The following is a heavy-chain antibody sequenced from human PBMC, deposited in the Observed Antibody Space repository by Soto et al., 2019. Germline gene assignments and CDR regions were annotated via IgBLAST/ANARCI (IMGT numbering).Heavy chain of an antibody. Sequence: PSQTLSLTCAISGDSVSSKSAAWNWIRQSPSRGLEWLGRTYYRSQWYNDYPVSEKSRITINPDTSKNQFSLQLNSVTPEDTAVYYGARLTAAGLDAFDIWGQGTMVTVAS. CDR2: TYYRSQWYN. CDR1: GDSVSSKSAA. D-gene: IGHD6-13*01. V-gene: IGHV6-1*01. J-gene: IGHJ3*02. CDR3: ARLTAAGLDAFDI.